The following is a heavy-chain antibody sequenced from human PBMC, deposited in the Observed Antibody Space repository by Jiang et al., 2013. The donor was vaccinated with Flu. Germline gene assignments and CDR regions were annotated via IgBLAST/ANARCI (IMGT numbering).Heavy chain of an antibody. Sequence: LLKPSETLSLTCTVSGGSISSGSYYWGWIRQPPGKGLEWIGSIYYSGSTYYNPSLKSRVTISVDTSKNQFSLKMSSVTAADTAVFYCARGPLVRGVIGLFDYWGQGTLVTVSS. CDR3: ARGPLVRGVIGLFDY. V-gene: IGHV4-39*01. CDR2: IYYSGST. CDR1: GGSISSGSYY. D-gene: IGHD3-10*01. J-gene: IGHJ4*02.